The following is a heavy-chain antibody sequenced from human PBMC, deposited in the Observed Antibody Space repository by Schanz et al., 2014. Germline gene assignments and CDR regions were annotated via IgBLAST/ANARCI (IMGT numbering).Heavy chain of an antibody. CDR1: GYTFTSYS. Sequence: QVQLVQSGAEVKKPGASVKVSCKASGYTFTSYSIHWVRQAPGQGLEWMGWINVGTGNTRYSQKFQGRVTITRDTSASTAYMELSSLRSDDTAVYYCARGGGPEDVFDIWGQGTILTVSS. D-gene: IGHD5-12*01. V-gene: IGHV1-3*01. CDR2: INVGTGNT. CDR3: ARGGGPEDVFDI. J-gene: IGHJ3*02.